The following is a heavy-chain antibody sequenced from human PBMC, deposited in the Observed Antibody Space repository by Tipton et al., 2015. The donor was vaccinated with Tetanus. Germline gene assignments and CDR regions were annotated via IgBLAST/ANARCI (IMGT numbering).Heavy chain of an antibody. D-gene: IGHD3-3*01. V-gene: IGHV4-39*01. Sequence: TLSLTCTVSGVSIADNSNYWGWIRQPPGKGLEWIGSIYFSGDTYSNPSLKSRVTMSVDTSRNQFSLRLSSVTAADTAVYYCARHNSGYFTFFDYWSQGTLVTVSS. CDR3: ARHNSGYFTFFDY. CDR1: GVSIADNSNY. J-gene: IGHJ4*02. CDR2: IYFSGDT.